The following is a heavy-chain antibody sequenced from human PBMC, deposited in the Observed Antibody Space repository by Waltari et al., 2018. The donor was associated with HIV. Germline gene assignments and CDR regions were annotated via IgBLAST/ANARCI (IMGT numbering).Heavy chain of an antibody. CDR3: ARVARGLRQGSFDI. Sequence: QVHLVESGGDLVKPGGSLRLSCVGSGCTFGASSLTWIRQAPGKRLEGVSYIAVSSAYTNYGYSVKDRFTMARDDAKKSLFLQINSLRPEDTAVYYCARVARGLRQGSFDIWGQGTMVTVSS. V-gene: IGHV3-11*05. CDR1: GCTFGASS. CDR2: IAVSSAYT. D-gene: IGHD2-15*01. J-gene: IGHJ3*02.